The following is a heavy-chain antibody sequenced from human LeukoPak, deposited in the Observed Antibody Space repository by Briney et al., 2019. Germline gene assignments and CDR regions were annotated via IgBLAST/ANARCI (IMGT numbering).Heavy chain of an antibody. CDR3: AKDEIQMVRGVIVYYYYYMDV. J-gene: IGHJ6*03. CDR1: EFTFSSYA. D-gene: IGHD3-10*01. CDR2: ISDSGVST. V-gene: IGHV3-23*01. Sequence: GGSLRLSCAASEFTFSSYAVSWGREAPGNGREGGSAISDSGVSTYYADSLQGRFSISIYNSKNTLYLQINSLRAEDTAVYYCAKDEIQMVRGVIVYYYYYMDVWGKGTTVTVSS.